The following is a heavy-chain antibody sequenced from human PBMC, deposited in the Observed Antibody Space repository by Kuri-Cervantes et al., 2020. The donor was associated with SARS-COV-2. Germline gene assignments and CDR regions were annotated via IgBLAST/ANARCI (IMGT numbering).Heavy chain of an antibody. CDR1: GFPFSSYA. Sequence: LALTCAASGFPFSSYAIHWVRQGPGKGLEWVAVISYDGSNQYCADTVKGRFTISRDNSKNTLYLQMNSLKPEDPAVYYCAIYHCSRAPSYYCYLDVWGKGTPVTVSS. J-gene: IGHJ6*03. CDR3: AIYHCSRAPSYYCYLDV. D-gene: IGHD2-21*02. CDR2: ISYDGSNQ. V-gene: IGHV3-30-3*01.